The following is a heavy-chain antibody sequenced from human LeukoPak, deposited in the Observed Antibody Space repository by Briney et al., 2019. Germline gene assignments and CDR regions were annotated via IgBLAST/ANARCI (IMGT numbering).Heavy chain of an antibody. CDR2: TDHGGNT. CDR3: AAALVVAGQTN. D-gene: IGHD6-19*01. Sequence: SETLSLTCTVSGGSISLYYWTWIRQPPGKGLEWIGYTDHGGNTNSNPSLKSRVTMSIDTSKNQFSLRLSSMTAADTAVYYCAAALVVAGQTNWGQGTLVTVSS. V-gene: IGHV4-59*01. CDR1: GGSISLYY. J-gene: IGHJ4*02.